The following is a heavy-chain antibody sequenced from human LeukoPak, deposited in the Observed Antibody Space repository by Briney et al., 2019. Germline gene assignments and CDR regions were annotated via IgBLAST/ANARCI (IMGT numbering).Heavy chain of an antibody. CDR2: IYWNDDK. CDR1: GISLSTSGVG. J-gene: IGHJ4*02. V-gene: IGHV2-5*01. Sequence: SGPTLVNPTQTLTVTCTFSGISLSTSGVGVGWIRQPPGKALECLALIYWNDDKRYSPSLKSRLTITKDTSKNQVVLTLTNMDPVDTATYYCAHRRGVGPIEYWGQGTLVTVSS. CDR3: AHRRGVGPIEY. D-gene: IGHD1-26*01.